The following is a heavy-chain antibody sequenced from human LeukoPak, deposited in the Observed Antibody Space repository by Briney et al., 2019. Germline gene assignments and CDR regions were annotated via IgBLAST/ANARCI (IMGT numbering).Heavy chain of an antibody. CDR3: ARGRNFGSGSYVFDY. CDR1: GFTFSTYG. CDR2: ISSSGDSI. Sequence: GGSLRLSCVTSGFTFSTYGFSWVRQAPGKGLAWVSRISSSGDSINYADSVKGRFTISRDKSKNTVYLQMDSLRADDTAVYFCARGRNFGSGSYVFDYWGQGTLVTVSS. V-gene: IGHV3-23*01. J-gene: IGHJ4*02. D-gene: IGHD3-10*01.